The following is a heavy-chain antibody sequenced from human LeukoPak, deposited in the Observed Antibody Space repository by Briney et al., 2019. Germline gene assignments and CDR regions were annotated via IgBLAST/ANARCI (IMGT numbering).Heavy chain of an antibody. J-gene: IGHJ6*02. V-gene: IGHV1-2*02. CDR1: GYSFTGYY. CDR3: ARSRTMDV. CDR2: INPNSGST. Sequence: GASVKVSCKASGYSFTGYYIHWVRQAPGQGLELLGWINPNSGSTNYAQKLQGRVTMTSDTSISTAYMELTRLTADDTAVYYCARSRTMDVWGQGTTVTVSS.